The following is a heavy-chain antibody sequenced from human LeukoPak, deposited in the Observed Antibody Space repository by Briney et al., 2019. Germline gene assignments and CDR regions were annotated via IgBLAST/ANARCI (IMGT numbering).Heavy chain of an antibody. CDR1: GDSITNHY. Sequence: SETLSLTCIVSGDSITNHYWSLIRRPPGKGLEWIGYIYYNGIINYNPSLKSRVTISVDTSRNQFSMKLNSVTAADTAVYYCAGSGGLANTGAVFDYWGQGTLVTVSS. V-gene: IGHV4-59*11. D-gene: IGHD3-10*01. J-gene: IGHJ4*02. CDR2: IYYNGII. CDR3: AGSGGLANTGAVFDY.